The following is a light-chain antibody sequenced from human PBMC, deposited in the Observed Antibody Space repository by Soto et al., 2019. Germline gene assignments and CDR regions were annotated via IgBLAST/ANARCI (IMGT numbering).Light chain of an antibody. CDR3: QQYGSFPLT. CDR1: QSVSSRY. J-gene: IGKJ4*01. Sequence: EVVLTQSPVTLSLSPGERATLSCSASQSVSSRYLAWSQQQPGQAPRPLIYGASSRETGIQDRCSGSGSGTEFTLTISTLEAEDFAVYYCQQYGSFPLTFGGGTKVDI. CDR2: GAS. V-gene: IGKV3-20*01.